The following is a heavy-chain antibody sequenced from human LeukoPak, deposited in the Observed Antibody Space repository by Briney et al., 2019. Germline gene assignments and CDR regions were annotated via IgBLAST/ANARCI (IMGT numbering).Heavy chain of an antibody. CDR2: INSDGSTT. CDR1: GFTFSNYA. V-gene: IGHV3-74*01. Sequence: GGSLRLSCAASGFTFSNYALSWVRQAPGKGLVWVSRINSDGSTTSYADSVKGRFTISRDNAKKTLYLQMNSLRAEDTAVYYCARRQCSGGSCYCDYWGQGTLVTVSS. J-gene: IGHJ4*02. D-gene: IGHD2-15*01. CDR3: ARRQCSGGSCYCDY.